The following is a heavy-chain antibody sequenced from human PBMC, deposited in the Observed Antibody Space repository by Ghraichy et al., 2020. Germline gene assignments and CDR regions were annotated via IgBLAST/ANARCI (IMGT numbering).Heavy chain of an antibody. Sequence: SETLSLTCAVYGGSFSGYYWSWIRQPPGKGLEWIGEINHSGSTNYNPSLKSRVTISVDTSKNQFSLKLSSVTAADTAVYYCARRRLGSGWYLYNWFDPWGQGTLVTVSS. D-gene: IGHD6-19*01. CDR2: INHSGST. V-gene: IGHV4-34*01. J-gene: IGHJ5*02. CDR3: ARRRLGSGWYLYNWFDP. CDR1: GGSFSGYY.